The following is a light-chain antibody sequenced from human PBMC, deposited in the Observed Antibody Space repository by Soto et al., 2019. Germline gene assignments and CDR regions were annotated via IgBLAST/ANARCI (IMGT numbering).Light chain of an antibody. J-gene: IGKJ4*01. CDR3: QQRSNWPLT. Sequence: TQSPSTLSLSPGERATLSCRASQSVSSYLAWYQQKPGQAPRLLIYDASNRATGIPARFSGSGSGTDFTLTISSLEPEDFAVYYCQQRSNWPLTFGGGTKVEIK. V-gene: IGKV3-11*01. CDR2: DAS. CDR1: QSVSSY.